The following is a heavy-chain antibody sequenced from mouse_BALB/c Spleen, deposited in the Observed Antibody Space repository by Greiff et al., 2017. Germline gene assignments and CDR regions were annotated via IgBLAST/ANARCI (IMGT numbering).Heavy chain of an antibody. V-gene: IGHV1S29*02. CDR1: GYTFTDYN. Sequence: EVQLQQSGPELVKPGASVKISCKASGYTFTDYNMHWVKQSHGKSLEWIGYIYPYNGGTGYNQKFKSKATLTVDNSSSTAYMELRSLTSEDSAVYYCARGGYRYDDWYFDVWGAGTTVTVSS. J-gene: IGHJ1*01. CDR2: IYPYNGGT. D-gene: IGHD2-14*01. CDR3: ARGGYRYDDWYFDV.